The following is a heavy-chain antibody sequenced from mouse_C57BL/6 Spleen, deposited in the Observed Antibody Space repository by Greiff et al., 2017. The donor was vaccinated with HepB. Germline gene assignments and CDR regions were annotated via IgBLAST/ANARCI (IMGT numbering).Heavy chain of an antibody. J-gene: IGHJ4*01. Sequence: QVQLKQSGAELARPGASVKLSCQASGYTFTSYGISWVKQRTGQGLEWIGEIYPRSGNTYYNEKFKGKATLTADKSSSTAYMELRSLTSEDSAVYFCARGAQATGYAMDYWGQGTSVTVSS. CDR3: ARGAQATGYAMDY. V-gene: IGHV1-81*01. D-gene: IGHD3-2*02. CDR2: IYPRSGNT. CDR1: GYTFTSYG.